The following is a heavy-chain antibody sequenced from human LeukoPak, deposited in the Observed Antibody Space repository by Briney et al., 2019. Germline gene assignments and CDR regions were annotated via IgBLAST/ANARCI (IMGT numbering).Heavy chain of an antibody. CDR3: TTGCSSTSCYWVPYYFDY. CDR1: GFTFSNAW. D-gene: IGHD2-2*01. V-gene: IGHV3-15*01. J-gene: IGHJ4*02. Sequence: KPGGSLRLSCAASGFTFSNAWMSWVRQAPGKGLEWVGRIKSKTDGGTTDYAAPVKGRFTISRDDSKNTLYLQMNSLKTEDTAVYYCTTGCSSTSCYWVPYYFDYWGQGTLVTVSS. CDR2: IKSKTDGGTT.